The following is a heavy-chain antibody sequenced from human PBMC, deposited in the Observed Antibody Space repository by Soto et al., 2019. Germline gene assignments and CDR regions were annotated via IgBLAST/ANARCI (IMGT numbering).Heavy chain of an antibody. CDR2: ISYDATNK. J-gene: IGHJ4*02. CDR1: GFTFSTYA. CDR3: ARRNYFDATVDY. D-gene: IGHD3-9*01. Sequence: QVQLVESGGGVVQPGRSLRLSCAASGFTFSTYAMNWVRQAPGKGLEWVAVISYDATNKYYADSVKGLFTISRDNSKNTVYLQMNSLRAEDTAVYYCARRNYFDATVDYWGQGTQVTVSS. V-gene: IGHV3-30-3*01.